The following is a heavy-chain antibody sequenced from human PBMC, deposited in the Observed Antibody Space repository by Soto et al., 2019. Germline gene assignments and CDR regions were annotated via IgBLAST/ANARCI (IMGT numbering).Heavy chain of an antibody. Sequence: GGSLRLSCAASGFTFSDYYMSWIRQAPGKGLEWVSYISSSGSTIYYADSVKGRFTISRDNAKNSLYLQMNSLRAEDTAVYYCARDPNSYYDFWSGPLSGGQGTLVTVSS. CDR1: GFTFSDYY. V-gene: IGHV3-11*01. CDR3: ARDPNSYYDFWSGPLS. D-gene: IGHD3-3*01. J-gene: IGHJ4*02. CDR2: ISSSGSTI.